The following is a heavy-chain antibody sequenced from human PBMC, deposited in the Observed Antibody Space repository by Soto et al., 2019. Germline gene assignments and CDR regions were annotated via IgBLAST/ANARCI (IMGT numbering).Heavy chain of an antibody. D-gene: IGHD5-12*01. CDR1: GGTFSRDA. V-gene: IGHV1-69*12. J-gene: IGHJ4*02. CDR3: AREVKPGGYTPPGTSAFDY. Sequence: QVQLVQSGAEVKKPGSSVKVSCKASGGTFSRDAISWVRQAPGQGLEWMGGIIPSFGTVNYAQKFQGRVTISAEESTSTAYMELSSLRSEDTAVYYCAREVKPGGYTPPGTSAFDYWGQGTLVTVSS. CDR2: IIPSFGTV.